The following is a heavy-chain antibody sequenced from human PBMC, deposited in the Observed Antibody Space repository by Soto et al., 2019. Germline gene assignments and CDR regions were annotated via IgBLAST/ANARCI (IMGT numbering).Heavy chain of an antibody. Sequence: SETLSLTCTLSGGSITSYYWSWVRQSPGKGPEWLGDIYYTGRTYYNPSLKSRVTISVDTSKKQFSLKLGSVTAADTAVYFCARVPHGYFFDSSLEYYFDSWGQGILVTVSS. CDR3: ARVPHGYFFDSSLEYYFDS. CDR1: GGSITSYY. D-gene: IGHD3-22*01. V-gene: IGHV4-59*01. CDR2: IYYTGRT. J-gene: IGHJ4*02.